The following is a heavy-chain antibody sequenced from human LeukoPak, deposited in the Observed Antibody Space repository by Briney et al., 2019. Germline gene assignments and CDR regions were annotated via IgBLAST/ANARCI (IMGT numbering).Heavy chain of an antibody. CDR1: GFTFSSYA. CDR3: ARGRYYDFWSGYYTL. D-gene: IGHD3-3*01. J-gene: IGHJ4*02. V-gene: IGHV3-23*01. CDR2: ISGSGGST. Sequence: PGGSLRLSCAASGFTFSSYAMSWVRQAPGKGLEWVSAISGSGGSTYYADSVKGRFTISRDNSKNTLYLQMNGLRAEDTAVYYCARGRYYDFWSGYYTLWGQGTLVTVSS.